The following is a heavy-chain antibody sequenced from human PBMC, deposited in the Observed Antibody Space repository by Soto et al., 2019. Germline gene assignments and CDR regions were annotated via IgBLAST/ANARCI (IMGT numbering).Heavy chain of an antibody. CDR3: ARIPQQLAYFDY. D-gene: IGHD6-13*01. CDR1: EFSLSTSGMC. Sequence: SGPTLVNPTQTLTLTCTFSEFSLSTSGMCVSWIRQPPGKALEWLARIDWDDDKYYSTSLKTRLTISKDTSKNQVVLTMTNMDPVDTATYYCARIPQQLAYFDYWGQGTLVTVSS. V-gene: IGHV2-70*11. CDR2: IDWDDDK. J-gene: IGHJ4*02.